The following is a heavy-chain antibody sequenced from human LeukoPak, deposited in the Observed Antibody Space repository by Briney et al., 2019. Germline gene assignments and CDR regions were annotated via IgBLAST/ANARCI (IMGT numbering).Heavy chain of an antibody. CDR2: INHSGST. D-gene: IGHD6-13*01. J-gene: IGHJ4*02. V-gene: IGHV4-34*01. CDR3: ARLLSPIAAAGTGIDY. Sequence: PSETLSLTCAVYGGSFSGYHWSWIRQPPGKGLEWIGEINHSGSTNYNPSLKSRVTISVDTSKNQFSLKLSSVTAADTAVYYCARLLSPIAAAGTGIDYWGQGTLVTVSS. CDR1: GGSFSGYH.